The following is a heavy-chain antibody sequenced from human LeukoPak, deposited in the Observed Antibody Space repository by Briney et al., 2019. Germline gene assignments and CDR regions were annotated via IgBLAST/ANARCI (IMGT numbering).Heavy chain of an antibody. CDR3: ARTYSGSYTGAYYFDY. CDR1: GGSISSYY. CDR2: IYYSGST. J-gene: IGHJ4*02. V-gene: IGHV4-59*01. Sequence: SETLSLTCTVSGGSISSYYWNWIRQPPGKGLEWIGYIYYSGSTNYNPSLKSRVTISVDTSKNQFSLKLSSVTAADTAVYYCARTYSGSYTGAYYFDYWGQGTLVTVSS. D-gene: IGHD1-26*01.